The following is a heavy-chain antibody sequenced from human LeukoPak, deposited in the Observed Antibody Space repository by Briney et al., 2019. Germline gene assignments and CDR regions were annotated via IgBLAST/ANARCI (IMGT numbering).Heavy chain of an antibody. D-gene: IGHD1-26*01. CDR2: ISSSSTSI. J-gene: IGHJ3*02. CDR1: GFTFSSYS. Sequence: GGSLRLSCAASGFTFSSYSMNWVRQAPGKGLEWVSYISSSSTSIYYADSLKGRFTISRDNAKNSLYLQMNSLRAEDTAVYYCARGENSGRGAFDIWGQGTMVTVSS. CDR3: ARGENSGRGAFDI. V-gene: IGHV3-48*01.